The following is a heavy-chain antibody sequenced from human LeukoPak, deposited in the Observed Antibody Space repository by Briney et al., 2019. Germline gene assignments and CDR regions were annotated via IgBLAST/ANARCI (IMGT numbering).Heavy chain of an antibody. D-gene: IGHD3-22*01. CDR2: ISSSSSTI. Sequence: GGSLRLSCAASGFTFSSYSMNWVRQAPGKGLEWVSYISSSSSTIYYADSVKGRFTISRDNAKNSLYLQMNSLRAEDTAVYYCARDPLYYYDSSGYFDYWGQGTLVTVSS. CDR1: GFTFSSYS. CDR3: ARDPLYYYDSSGYFDY. J-gene: IGHJ4*02. V-gene: IGHV3-48*04.